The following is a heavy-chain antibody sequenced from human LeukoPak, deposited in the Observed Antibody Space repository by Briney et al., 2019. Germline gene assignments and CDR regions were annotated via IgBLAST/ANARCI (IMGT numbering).Heavy chain of an antibody. CDR1: GFTFSSYG. CDR3: AKGAAAGYYFDY. J-gene: IGHJ4*02. Sequence: PGGSLRLSCAASGFTFSSYGMHWVRQAPGKGLEWVAVIWYDGSNKYYADSVKGRFTISRDNSKNTLYLQMNSLRAEDTAVYYCAKGAAAGYYFDYRGQGTLVTVSS. D-gene: IGHD6-13*01. CDR2: IWYDGSNK. V-gene: IGHV3-33*06.